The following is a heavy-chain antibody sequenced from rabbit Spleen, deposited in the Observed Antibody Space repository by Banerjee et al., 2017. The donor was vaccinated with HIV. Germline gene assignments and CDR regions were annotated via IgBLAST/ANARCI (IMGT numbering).Heavy chain of an antibody. CDR1: GLDFRSSYW. CDR3: ARDTGSSFSTYGMDL. J-gene: IGHJ6*01. Sequence: EESGGGLVQPEGSLTLTCTDSGLDFRSSYWICWVRQAPGKGLEWIACIDGGSSGTTYYASGAKGRFTISKTSSTTVTLQMTSLTAADTATYFCARDTGSSFSTYGMDLWGPGTLVTVS. D-gene: IGHD8-1*01. V-gene: IGHV1S45*01. CDR2: IDGGSSGTT.